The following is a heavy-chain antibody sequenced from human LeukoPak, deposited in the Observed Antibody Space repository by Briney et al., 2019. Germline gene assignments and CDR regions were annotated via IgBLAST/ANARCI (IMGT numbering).Heavy chain of an antibody. J-gene: IGHJ3*02. D-gene: IGHD2-15*01. CDR1: GGSISSYY. V-gene: IGHV4-59*01. CDR3: ARANCRGGSCYSAFDI. CDR2: IYYSGTT. Sequence: SETLSLTCTVSGGSISSYYWSWIRQPPGKGLEWIAYIYYSGTTNYNPSLKSRVSMSLDTSRNQFSLRFDSVTAADTAVYFCARANCRGGSCYSAFDIWGQGQWSPSLQ.